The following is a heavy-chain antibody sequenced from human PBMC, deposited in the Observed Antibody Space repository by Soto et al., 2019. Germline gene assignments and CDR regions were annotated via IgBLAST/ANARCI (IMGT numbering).Heavy chain of an antibody. V-gene: IGHV4-30-4*01. J-gene: IGHJ2*01. D-gene: IGHD3-22*01. CDR3: ATKNGYYYDSSGYPVDWYFDL. Sequence: QVQLQESGPGLVKPSQTLSLTCTVSGGSISSGDYYWSWIRQPPGKGLEWIGYIYYSGSTYYNPSLQSRVTIAVDTSKNPFSLKLSSVTAADTAVYYCATKNGYYYDSSGYPVDWYFDLWGRGTLVTVSS. CDR1: GGSISSGDYY. CDR2: IYYSGST.